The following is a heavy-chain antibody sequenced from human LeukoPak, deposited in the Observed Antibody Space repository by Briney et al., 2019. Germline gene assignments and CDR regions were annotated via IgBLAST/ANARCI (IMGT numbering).Heavy chain of an antibody. Sequence: GGSLRLSCAASGFSFSSYEVNWVRQAPGKGLEWVSYISSSGSTMYYADSVKGRFTSSRDNANNLLFLQMNTLRAEDTAVYYCVAGKEIWGQGTLVTVSS. J-gene: IGHJ4*02. CDR2: ISSSGSTM. CDR1: GFSFSSYE. CDR3: VAGKEI. V-gene: IGHV3-48*03. D-gene: IGHD6-19*01.